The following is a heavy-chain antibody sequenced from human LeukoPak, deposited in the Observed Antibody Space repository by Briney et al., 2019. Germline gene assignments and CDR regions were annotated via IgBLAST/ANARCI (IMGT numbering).Heavy chain of an antibody. J-gene: IGHJ4*02. CDR3: ARDYCGGDCSDY. CDR2: IKQDGSEK. V-gene: IGHV3-7*01. CDR1: GFTFSSYW. D-gene: IGHD2-21*02. Sequence: GGSLRLPCAASGFTFSSYWMSWVRQAPGKELEWVANIKQDGSEKYYVDSVKGRFTISGDNAKNSLYLQMNSLRAEDTAVYYCARDYCGGDCSDYWGQGTLVTVSS.